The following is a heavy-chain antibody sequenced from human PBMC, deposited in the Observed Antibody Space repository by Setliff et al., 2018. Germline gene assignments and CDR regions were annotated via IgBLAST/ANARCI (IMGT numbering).Heavy chain of an antibody. D-gene: IGHD5-18*01. Sequence: PSETLSLTCIVSGGSISSSSYYWGWIRQPPGKGLEWIGYIYYSGSTNYNPALKSRVIISVDTSKNQFSLKLSSVTAADTAVYYCASSRGQLRYSYGPNWFDPWGQGTLVTVSS. CDR1: GGSISSSSYY. J-gene: IGHJ5*02. CDR2: IYYSGST. V-gene: IGHV4-61*05. CDR3: ASSRGQLRYSYGPNWFDP.